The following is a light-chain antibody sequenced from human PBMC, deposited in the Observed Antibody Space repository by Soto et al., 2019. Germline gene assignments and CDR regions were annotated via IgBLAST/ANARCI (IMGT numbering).Light chain of an antibody. CDR3: QQDNSYST. V-gene: IGKV1-5*01. J-gene: IGKJ1*01. CDR1: QSISSW. CDR2: DAS. Sequence: DIQMTQSPSTLSASVGDRVTITCRASQSISSWLAWYQQKPGKAPKLLIYDASSLESGVPSRFSGSGSGTEFTLTISSLQPDDFATYYCQQDNSYSTFGQGTNVEIK.